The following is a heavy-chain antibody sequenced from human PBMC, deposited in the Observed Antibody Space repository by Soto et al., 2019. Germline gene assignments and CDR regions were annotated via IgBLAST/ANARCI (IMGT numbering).Heavy chain of an antibody. CDR2: ISSSSSYI. J-gene: IGHJ4*02. CDR3: ARSDYGDLHTPDY. V-gene: IGHV3-21*01. D-gene: IGHD4-17*01. Sequence: PGGSLRLSCAASGFTFSSYSMNWVRQAPGKGLEWVSSISSSSSYIYYADSVKGRFTISRDNAKNSLYLQMNSLRAEDTAVYYCARSDYGDLHTPDYWGQGTLVTVSS. CDR1: GFTFSSYS.